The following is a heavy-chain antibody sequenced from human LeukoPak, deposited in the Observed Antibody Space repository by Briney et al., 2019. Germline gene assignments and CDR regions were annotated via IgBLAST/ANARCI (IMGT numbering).Heavy chain of an antibody. Sequence: SETLSLTCTVSGGSISSGGYYWSWIRQHPGKGLEWIGYIYYSGSTYYNPSLKSRVTISVDTSKNQFSLKLSSVTAADTAVYYCARAALGKDSSGYYSPFDYWGQGTLVTVSS. CDR3: ARAALGKDSSGYYSPFDY. CDR2: IYYSGST. V-gene: IGHV4-31*03. CDR1: GGSISSGGYY. J-gene: IGHJ4*02. D-gene: IGHD3-22*01.